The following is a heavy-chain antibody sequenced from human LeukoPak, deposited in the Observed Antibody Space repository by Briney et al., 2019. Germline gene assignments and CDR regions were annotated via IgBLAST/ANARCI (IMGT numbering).Heavy chain of an antibody. CDR3: ARDYYDSSGLGLNGIDY. J-gene: IGHJ4*02. CDR1: GYTLTEFS. CDR2: INPNSGGT. D-gene: IGHD3-22*01. Sequence: ASVKVSCKVSGYTLTEFSMHWVRQAPGQGLEWMGWINPNSGGTNYAQKFQGRVTMTRDTSISTAYMELSRLRSDDTAVYYCARDYYDSSGLGLNGIDYWGQGTLVTVSS. V-gene: IGHV1-2*02.